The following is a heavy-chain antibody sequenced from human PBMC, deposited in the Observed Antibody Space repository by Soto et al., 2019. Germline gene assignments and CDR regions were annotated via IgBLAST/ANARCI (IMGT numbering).Heavy chain of an antibody. V-gene: IGHV1-46*01. J-gene: IGHJ4*02. Sequence: ASVKVSCKPSGYSFSNFYVHWVRQAPGQGLEWMGIIDPSSGTTSYTQKFQERVTMTRDTSMSTVYMELSRLRSEDTAVYYCARGLEYNTGWHYFDYWGQGTLVTVSS. D-gene: IGHD6-19*01. CDR1: GYSFSNFY. CDR2: IDPSSGTT. CDR3: ARGLEYNTGWHYFDY.